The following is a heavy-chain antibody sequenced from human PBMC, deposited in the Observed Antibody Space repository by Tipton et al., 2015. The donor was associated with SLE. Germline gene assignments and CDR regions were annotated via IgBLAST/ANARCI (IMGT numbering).Heavy chain of an antibody. CDR2: IYYSGST. D-gene: IGHD3-10*01. Sequence: TLSLTCTVSGGSISSYYWSWIRQPPGKGLEWIGYIYYSGSTNYNPSLKSRVTISVDTSKNQFSLKLNSVTAADTAVYYCARVRGRGYFQHWGQGPLVTVSS. V-gene: IGHV4-59*01. J-gene: IGHJ1*01. CDR1: GGSISSYY. CDR3: ARVRGRGYFQH.